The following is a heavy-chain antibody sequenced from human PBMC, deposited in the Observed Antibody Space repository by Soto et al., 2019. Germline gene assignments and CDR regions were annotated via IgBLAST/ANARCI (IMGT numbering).Heavy chain of an antibody. CDR2: ISDSAERI. V-gene: IGHV3-23*01. Sequence: PGGSLRLSCVVSGFTVSSNYMSWVRQAPGKGLEWVSAISDSAERIFYVDSVKGRFTISRDNSKNKLYLQMDSLRAEDTAVYYCVTLALGKFDYWGQGNLVTVSS. CDR1: GFTVSSNY. D-gene: IGHD1-26*01. J-gene: IGHJ4*02. CDR3: VTLALGKFDY.